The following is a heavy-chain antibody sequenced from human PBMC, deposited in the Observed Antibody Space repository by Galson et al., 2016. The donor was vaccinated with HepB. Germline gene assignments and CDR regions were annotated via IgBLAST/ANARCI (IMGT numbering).Heavy chain of an antibody. D-gene: IGHD2-21*01. CDR2: IHYSGHT. Sequence: SETLSLTCTVSGGSVTSYYWSRIRQPPGKGLEWIGFIHYSGHTNNNPSLKSRVTLSVDMSKNQLSLRLSSVTAADTAVYYCATTHITLRPGYNGMDVWGQGTTVTVSS. CDR1: GGSVTSYY. V-gene: IGHV4-59*02. J-gene: IGHJ6*02. CDR3: ATTHITLRPGYNGMDV.